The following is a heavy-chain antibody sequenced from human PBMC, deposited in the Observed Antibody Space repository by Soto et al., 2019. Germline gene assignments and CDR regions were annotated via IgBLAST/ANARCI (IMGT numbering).Heavy chain of an antibody. CDR3: ARGGRIAAAGTGY. CDR2: INAGNGNT. Sequence: ASVKVSCKASGYTFTSYAMHWVRQAPGQRLEWMGWINAGNGNTKYSQKFQGRVTITRDTSASTAYMELSSLRSEDTAVYYCARGGRIAAAGTGYWGQGTLVTVSS. J-gene: IGHJ4*02. D-gene: IGHD6-13*01. CDR1: GYTFTSYA. V-gene: IGHV1-3*01.